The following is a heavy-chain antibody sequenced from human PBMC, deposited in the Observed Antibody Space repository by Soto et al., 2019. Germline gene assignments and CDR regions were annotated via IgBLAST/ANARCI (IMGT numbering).Heavy chain of an antibody. D-gene: IGHD6-13*01. CDR2: INAGNGNT. CDR1: GYTFTSYA. CDR3: ARLGYSSSRPFDY. J-gene: IGHJ4*02. Sequence: ASVKVSCKASGYTFTSYAMHWVRQAPGQRLEWMGWINAGNGNTKYSQKFQGRVTIARDTSASTAYMELSSLGSEDTAVYYCARLGYSSSRPFDYWGQGTLVTVSS. V-gene: IGHV1-3*01.